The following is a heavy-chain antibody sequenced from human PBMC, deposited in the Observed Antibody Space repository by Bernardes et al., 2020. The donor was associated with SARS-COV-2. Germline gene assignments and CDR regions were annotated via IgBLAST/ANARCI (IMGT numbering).Heavy chain of an antibody. CDR1: GFTFSSHW. CDR2: ITTEGDT. J-gene: IGHJ4*01. CDR3: ARDGGVGTPFDY. D-gene: IGHD3-16*01. V-gene: IGHV3-74*01. Sequence: GGSLRLSCAASGFTFSSHWMHWVRQVPGKGLVWVSRITTEGDTAYADFVKGRFTISRDNAKNTVYLQMSSLRADDTAVYYCARDGGVGTPFDYWGHGTLVTVSS.